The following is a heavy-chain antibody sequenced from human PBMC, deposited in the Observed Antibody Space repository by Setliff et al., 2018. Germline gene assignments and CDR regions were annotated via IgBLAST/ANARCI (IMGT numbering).Heavy chain of an antibody. Sequence: AGGSLRLSCAASGFTFSTYAMSWVRQAPGKGLEWVSTIYSGDRNTFYTDSVKGRFTIFRDGSKNTLFLQMTSLRAEDTAVYYCAKPQVELRWGFESWGQGTLVTVSS. D-gene: IGHD1-7*01. V-gene: IGHV3-23*03. CDR3: AKPQVELRWGFES. CDR2: IYSGDRNT. CDR1: GFTFSTYA. J-gene: IGHJ4*02.